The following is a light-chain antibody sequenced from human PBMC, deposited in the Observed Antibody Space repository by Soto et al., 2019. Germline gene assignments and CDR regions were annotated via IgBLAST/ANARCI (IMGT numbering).Light chain of an antibody. CDR3: QTWGTGIHVV. CDR1: SGHSSYA. J-gene: IGLJ2*01. CDR2: VNSDGSH. Sequence: QLVLTQSPSVSASLGASVKLTCTLSSGHSSYAIAWHQQQPEKGPRYLMKVNSDGSHSKGDGIPDRFSGSTSGAERHLTISSLQSEDEADYYCQTWGTGIHVVFGGGTKVTVL. V-gene: IGLV4-69*01.